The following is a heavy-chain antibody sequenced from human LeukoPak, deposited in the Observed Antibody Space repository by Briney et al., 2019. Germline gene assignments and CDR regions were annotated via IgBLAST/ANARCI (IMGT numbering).Heavy chain of an antibody. D-gene: IGHD3-22*01. CDR3: ARDVEMYYDSSAFGDY. CDR1: GYTLTELS. CDR2: FDPEDGET. V-gene: IGHV1-24*01. J-gene: IGHJ4*02. Sequence: ASVKVSCKVSGYTLTELSMHWVRQAPGKGLEWMGGFDPEDGETIYAQKFQGRVTMTEDTSADTAYMELRSLRSDDTAIYYCARDVEMYYDSSAFGDYWGQGTLVTVSS.